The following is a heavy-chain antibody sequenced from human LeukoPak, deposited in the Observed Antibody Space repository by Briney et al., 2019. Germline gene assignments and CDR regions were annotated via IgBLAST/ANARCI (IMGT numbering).Heavy chain of an antibody. CDR3: ARDVGGGYSYVSFDY. D-gene: IGHD5-18*01. J-gene: IGHJ4*02. CDR2: IIPIFGTA. V-gene: IGHV1-69*05. CDR1: GGTFSSYA. Sequence: GASVKVSCKASGGTFSSYAISWVRQAPGQGLEWMGGIIPIFGTANYAQKFQGRVTITTDESTSTAYMELSSLRSEDTAVYYCARDVGGGYSYVSFDYWGQGTLVTVSS.